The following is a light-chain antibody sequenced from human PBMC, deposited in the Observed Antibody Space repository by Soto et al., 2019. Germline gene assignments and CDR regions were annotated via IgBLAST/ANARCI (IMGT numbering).Light chain of an antibody. CDR2: DAS. CDR3: QQYSDFLIS. V-gene: IGKV1-5*01. Sequence: DIQMTQSPSTLSASVGDRVTITCRASQSISRSLAWYQQKPGKAPNLLISDASSLEGGVPSRFSGSGFGTEFTLTITNLQPADFATYYCQQYSDFLISFGPGTTVDFK. J-gene: IGKJ3*01. CDR1: QSISRS.